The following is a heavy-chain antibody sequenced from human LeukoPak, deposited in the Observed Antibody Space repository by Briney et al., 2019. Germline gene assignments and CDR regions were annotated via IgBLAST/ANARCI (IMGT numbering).Heavy chain of an antibody. V-gene: IGHV3-7*03. CDR2: INHNGNVN. CDR1: GFTFSRYW. CDR3: ARGGGLDV. J-gene: IGHJ6*02. Sequence: PGGSLRLSCAASGFTFSRYWMNWARQAPGKGLEWVASINHNGNVNHYVDSVKGRFTISRDNAKNSLYLQMSNLRAEDTAVYFCARGGGLDVWGQGATVTVSS. D-gene: IGHD3-16*01.